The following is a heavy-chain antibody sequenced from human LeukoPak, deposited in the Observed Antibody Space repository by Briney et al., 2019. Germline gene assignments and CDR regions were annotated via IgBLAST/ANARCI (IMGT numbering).Heavy chain of an antibody. CDR1: GFTFSSYE. Sequence: PGGSLRLSCAASGFTFSSYEMNWVRQAPGKGLEWVSYISSSGSTIYYADSVKGRFTISRDNAKNSLYLQMNSLRAEDTAVYYCARDPEYSSSSREFDYWGQGTLVTVSS. CDR3: ARDPEYSSSSREFDY. CDR2: ISSSGSTI. V-gene: IGHV3-48*03. J-gene: IGHJ4*02. D-gene: IGHD6-6*01.